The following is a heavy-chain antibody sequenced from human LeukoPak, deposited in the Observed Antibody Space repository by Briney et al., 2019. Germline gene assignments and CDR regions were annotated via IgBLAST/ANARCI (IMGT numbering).Heavy chain of an antibody. CDR3: ARGSSSSYYDYHYMDV. D-gene: IGHD6-6*01. Sequence: SVPVSCMACGGTFRSYALSWVRQAPGQEVEWMGGSIPIFGTANYAQKFQGTVTITTDESTSTAYMELSSLRSEDTAVYYCARGSSSSYYDYHYMDVWGKGTTLTVSS. CDR1: GGTFRSYA. J-gene: IGHJ6*03. CDR2: SIPIFGTA. V-gene: IGHV1-69*05.